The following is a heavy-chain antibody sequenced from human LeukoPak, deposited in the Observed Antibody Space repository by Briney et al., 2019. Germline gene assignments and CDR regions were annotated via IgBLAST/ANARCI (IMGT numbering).Heavy chain of an antibody. J-gene: IGHJ6*02. Sequence: SVKVSCKASGYIFTSYYMHWVRQAPGQGLEWMGIINPSGGSTSYAQIFQGRVTMTRDTSTSTVYMELSSLRSEDTAVYYCARVRSPYWGMDVWGQGTTVTVSS. CDR2: INPSGGST. V-gene: IGHV1-46*01. CDR3: ARVRSPYWGMDV. CDR1: GYIFTSYY. D-gene: IGHD2-21*01.